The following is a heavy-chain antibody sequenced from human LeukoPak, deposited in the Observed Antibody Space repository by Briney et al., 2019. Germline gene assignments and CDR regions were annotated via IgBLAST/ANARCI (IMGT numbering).Heavy chain of an antibody. Sequence: GGSLRLSCAASGFTFSSYSMNWVRQAPGKGLEWVSSISSSSSYIYYADSVKGRFTISRDNAKNSLYLQMNSLRAEDTALYYCAKAYGSGSYLVSYFDYWGQGTLVTVSS. CDR3: AKAYGSGSYLVSYFDY. V-gene: IGHV3-21*04. CDR1: GFTFSSYS. D-gene: IGHD3-10*01. J-gene: IGHJ4*02. CDR2: ISSSSSYI.